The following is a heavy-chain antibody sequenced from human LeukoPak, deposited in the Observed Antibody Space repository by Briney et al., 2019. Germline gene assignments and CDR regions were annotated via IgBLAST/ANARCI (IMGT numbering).Heavy chain of an antibody. J-gene: IGHJ4*02. CDR3: TRDLDPAYSSGESH. V-gene: IGHV3-21*01. CDR1: GFTFSSYS. D-gene: IGHD6-19*01. CDR2: ISSSSSYI. Sequence: GGSLRLSCASFGFTFSSYSMNWVRQAPGKGLEWVSSISSSSSYIYYADSVKGRFTISRDNAKNSLYLQMNSLRAEDTAVYYCTRDLDPAYSSGESHWGQGTLVTVSS.